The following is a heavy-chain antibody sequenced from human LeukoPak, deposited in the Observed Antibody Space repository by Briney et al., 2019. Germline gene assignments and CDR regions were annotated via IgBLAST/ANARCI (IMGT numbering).Heavy chain of an antibody. Sequence: SETLSLTCTVSGYSISSGYYWGWIRQPPGKGLEWIGSIYHSGSTYYNPSLKSRVTISVDTSKNQFSLKLSSVTAADTAVYYCAVASGIAVAGNFYYYYYMDVWGKGTTVTVSS. CDR1: GYSISSGYY. D-gene: IGHD6-19*01. V-gene: IGHV4-38-2*02. CDR3: AVASGIAVAGNFYYYYYMDV. J-gene: IGHJ6*03. CDR2: IYHSGST.